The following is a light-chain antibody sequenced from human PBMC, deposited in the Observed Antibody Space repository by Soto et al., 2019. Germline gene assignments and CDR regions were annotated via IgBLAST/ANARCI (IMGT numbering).Light chain of an antibody. V-gene: IGKV3-20*01. CDR3: QQYGSSSGLT. Sequence: EIVLTQSPGTLSLSPGERATLSCRASQSVSSSYLAWYQQKPGQAPRLLIYGASIRATGIPDRFSGSGSGTDFTLTISKMEPEDFAVYYCQQYGSSSGLTFGGGTKVEIK. CDR2: GAS. J-gene: IGKJ4*01. CDR1: QSVSSSY.